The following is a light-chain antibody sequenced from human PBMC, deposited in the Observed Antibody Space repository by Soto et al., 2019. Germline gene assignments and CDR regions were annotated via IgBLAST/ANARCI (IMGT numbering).Light chain of an antibody. V-gene: IGLV2-14*01. CDR1: SSDVGGYNY. J-gene: IGLJ2*01. CDR2: DVS. CDR3: SSYTSSGTLGV. Sequence: QSALTQPASVSGSPGQSITISCTGTSSDVGGYNYVSWYQQHPGKAPKLMIYDVSKRPSGVSNRFSGSKSGNTASLTISGLQAEDEADYYCSSYTSSGTLGVFGTGTKLTVL.